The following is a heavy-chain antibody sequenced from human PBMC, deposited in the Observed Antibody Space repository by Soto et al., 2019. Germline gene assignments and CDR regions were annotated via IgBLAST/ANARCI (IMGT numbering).Heavy chain of an antibody. CDR3: VREPRYCRGGSCSIMGDAFDI. J-gene: IGHJ3*02. CDR2: IYNEFT. CDR1: GFSVTDIY. Sequence: EVQLMESGGGLVQPGGSLRLSCVASGFSVTDIYMNWVRQAPGKGLEWVSVIYNEFTDYADSVRGRFSISTDSSKNALYLQMNSLRAEDSAVYYCVREPRYCRGGSCSIMGDAFDIWGQGTKVTVSS. D-gene: IGHD2-15*01. V-gene: IGHV3-66*01.